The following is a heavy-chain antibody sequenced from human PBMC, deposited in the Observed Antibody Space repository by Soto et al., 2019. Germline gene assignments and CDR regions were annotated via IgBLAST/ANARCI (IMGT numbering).Heavy chain of an antibody. CDR1: GFTFSSYA. V-gene: IGHV3-30-3*01. D-gene: IGHD3-3*01. CDR3: ARDRRFRTIFGVTHVYRYFDY. CDR2: ISYDGSNK. Sequence: QVQLVESGGGVVQPGRSLRLSCAASGFTFSSYAMHWVRQAPGKGLEWVAVISYDGSNKYYADSVKGRFTISRDNSKNTLYLHMNGLRAEDTAVYYCARDRRFRTIFGVTHVYRYFDYWGQGTLVTVSS. J-gene: IGHJ4*02.